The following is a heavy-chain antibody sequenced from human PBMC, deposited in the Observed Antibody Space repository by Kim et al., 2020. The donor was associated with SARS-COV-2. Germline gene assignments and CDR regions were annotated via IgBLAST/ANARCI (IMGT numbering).Heavy chain of an antibody. Sequence: SETLSLTCTVSGYSISSGYYWGWIRQPPGKGLEWIGSIYYSGSTYYNPSLKSRVTISVDTSKNQFSLKLSSVTAADTAVYYCARDGSGSYYLHYFDYWGQGTLVTVSS. CDR1: GYSISSGYY. CDR2: IYYSGST. J-gene: IGHJ4*02. CDR3: ARDGSGSYYLHYFDY. D-gene: IGHD3-10*01. V-gene: IGHV4-38-2*02.